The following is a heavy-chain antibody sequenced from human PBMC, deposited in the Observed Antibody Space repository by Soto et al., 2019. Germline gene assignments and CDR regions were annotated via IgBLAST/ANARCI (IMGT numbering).Heavy chain of an antibody. CDR2: IYHSGYT. Sequence: QLQLQESGPGLVKPSDTLSLTCAVSGSSINTSNWWAWIRQPPGKGLEWIGYIYHSGYTYYNPSLQSRVTMSVETSKNQVSLKLTSVTPLDTAVYYCARYFCTSITCNGEFDFWGQGTLVTVSS. V-gene: IGHV4-28*01. CDR1: GSSINTSNW. J-gene: IGHJ4*02. D-gene: IGHD2-2*01. CDR3: ARYFCTSITCNGEFDF.